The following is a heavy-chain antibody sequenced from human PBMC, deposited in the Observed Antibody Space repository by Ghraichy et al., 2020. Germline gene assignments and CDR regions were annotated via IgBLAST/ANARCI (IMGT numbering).Heavy chain of an antibody. CDR2: ISWNSGSI. CDR1: GFTFDDYA. CDR3: AKAAAGTLFDY. D-gene: IGHD6-13*01. V-gene: IGHV3-9*01. Sequence: GGSLRLSCAASGFTFDDYAMHWVRQAPGKGLEWVSGISWNSGSIGYADSVKGRFTISRDNAKNSLYLQMNSLRAEDTALYYCAKAAAGTLFDYWGQGTLVTVSS. J-gene: IGHJ4*02.